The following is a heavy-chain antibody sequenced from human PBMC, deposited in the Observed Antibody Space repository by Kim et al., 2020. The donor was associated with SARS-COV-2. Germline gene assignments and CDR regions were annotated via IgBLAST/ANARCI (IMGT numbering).Heavy chain of an antibody. CDR1: GFNFENFG. Sequence: GGSLRLSCEASGFNFENFGIHWVRQAPGKGLEWVSFMSWDGKNNNYADSVKGRFTVSRDNSKSTVYMQMNRLWPQDSAVYYCLRAFPDPDPWGQGTLVTVSS. D-gene: IGHD3-10*01. J-gene: IGHJ5*02. CDR3: LRAFPDPDP. V-gene: IGHV3-30*03. CDR2: MSWDGKNN.